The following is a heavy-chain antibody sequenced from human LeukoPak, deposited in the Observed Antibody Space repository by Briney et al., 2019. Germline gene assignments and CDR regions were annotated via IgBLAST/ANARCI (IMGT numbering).Heavy chain of an antibody. CDR1: GFTFTSYS. V-gene: IGHV3-23*01. CDR2: ISGGGGST. Sequence: GGSLRLSCAASGFTFTSYSMNWVRQAPGKGLEWVSTISGGGGSTYYADSVKGRFTISRDNSKNTLYLQVNSLRAEDTAVYYCAKGGKWDVPPFASWGQGPRATSPQ. D-gene: IGHD1-26*01. CDR3: AKGGKWDVPPFAS. J-gene: IGHJ4*02.